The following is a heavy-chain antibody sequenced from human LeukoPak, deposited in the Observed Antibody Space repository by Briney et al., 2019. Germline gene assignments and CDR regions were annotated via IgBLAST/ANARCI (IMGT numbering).Heavy chain of an antibody. V-gene: IGHV4-34*01. CDR3: ARGGFDYYDNPYFDY. CDR2: INHSGST. Sequence: NPSETLSLTCAVYGGSFSGYYWSWIRQPPGKGLEWIGEINHSGSTNYNPSLKSRVTISVDTSKNQFSLKLSSVTAADTAVYYCARGGFDYYDNPYFDYCGQGTLVTVSS. J-gene: IGHJ4*02. D-gene: IGHD3-22*01. CDR1: GGSFSGYY.